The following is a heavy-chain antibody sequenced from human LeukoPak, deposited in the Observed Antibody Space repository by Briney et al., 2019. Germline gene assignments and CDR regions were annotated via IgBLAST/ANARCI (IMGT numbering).Heavy chain of an antibody. J-gene: IGHJ4*02. CDR1: GFTFSSYA. CDR2: ISGSGGST. Sequence: GGSLRLSCAASGFTFSSYAMSWVRQAPGKGLEWVSAISGSGGSTYYADSVKGRFTISRDSSKNTLYLQMNSLRAEDTAVYYCAKVRGYSGYGYFDYWGQGTLVTVSS. D-gene: IGHD5-12*01. CDR3: AKVRGYSGYGYFDY. V-gene: IGHV3-23*01.